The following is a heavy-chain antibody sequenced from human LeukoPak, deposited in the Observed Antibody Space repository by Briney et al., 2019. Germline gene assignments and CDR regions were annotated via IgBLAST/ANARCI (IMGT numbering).Heavy chain of an antibody. CDR2: IYSDGST. V-gene: IGHV3-53*01. CDR1: GLTVSSNY. J-gene: IGHJ4*02. Sequence: GGSLRLSCAVNGLTVSSNYMSWVRQAPGKGPEWVSVIYSDGSTYYADSVKGRLTISRDNSQNTLYLQMNSLRAEDTAVYYCARGARVVGGLYYFDSWGQGTLVTVSS. D-gene: IGHD3-3*01. CDR3: ARGARVVGGLYYFDS.